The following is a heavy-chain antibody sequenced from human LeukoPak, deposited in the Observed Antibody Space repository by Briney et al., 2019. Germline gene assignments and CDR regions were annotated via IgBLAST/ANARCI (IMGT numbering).Heavy chain of an antibody. J-gene: IGHJ6*02. CDR2: IYSGGST. Sequence: GGSLRLSCAASGFTVSSNYMSWVRQAPGKGLEWVSVIYSGGSTYYADSVKGRFTISRDNSKNTLYLQMNSLRAEDTAVYYCARPTMVRGVAYGMDVWGQGTTVTVSS. D-gene: IGHD3-10*01. CDR3: ARPTMVRGVAYGMDV. CDR1: GFTVSSNY. V-gene: IGHV3-53*01.